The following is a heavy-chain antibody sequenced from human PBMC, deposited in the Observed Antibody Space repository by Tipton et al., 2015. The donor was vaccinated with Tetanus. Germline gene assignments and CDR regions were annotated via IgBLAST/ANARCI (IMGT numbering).Heavy chain of an antibody. CDR2: VKQDGSEK. Sequence: SLRLSCAASGFPFSSYWMSWVRQAPGKGLEWVANVKQDGSEKYYVDSVKGRFTISRGNAKNSLYRQMNSLRAEDTAVDYCALPGTWGQGTLVTVSS. D-gene: IGHD1-14*01. CDR3: ALPGT. V-gene: IGHV3-7*01. CDR1: GFPFSSYW. J-gene: IGHJ5*02.